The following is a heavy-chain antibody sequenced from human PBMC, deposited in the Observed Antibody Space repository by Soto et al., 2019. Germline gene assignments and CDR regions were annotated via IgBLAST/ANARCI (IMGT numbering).Heavy chain of an antibody. Sequence: GASVKFSCKASGYRFTGNYMHWVRQAPGQGLEYMGWINPNSGATNYAQKFQGRVTMTWDTSISTAYVELSRLRSDDTAVYYCAPHYPDSSGYFDHWGQGTLVTVSS. CDR2: INPNSGAT. CDR1: GYRFTGNY. V-gene: IGHV1-2*02. J-gene: IGHJ4*02. CDR3: APHYPDSSGYFDH. D-gene: IGHD3-22*01.